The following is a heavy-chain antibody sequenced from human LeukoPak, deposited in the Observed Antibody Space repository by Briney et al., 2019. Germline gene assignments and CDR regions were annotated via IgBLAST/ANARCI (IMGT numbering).Heavy chain of an antibody. J-gene: IGHJ5*02. D-gene: IGHD2-2*01. V-gene: IGHV1-46*01. CDR1: GYTFTSYY. Sequence: ASVKGSCKGSGYTFTSYYMHSVRQAPVQGGEWMGIINPSGGSASDAQKCQSKVTMTRETSTSAEYMELRSIRSADTAVSCCARARDIVVVRAARNWFDTWGQGNLVTASS. CDR3: ARARDIVVVRAARNWFDT. CDR2: INPSGGSA.